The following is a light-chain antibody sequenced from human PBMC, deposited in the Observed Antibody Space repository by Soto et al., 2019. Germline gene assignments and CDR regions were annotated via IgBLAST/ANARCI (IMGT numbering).Light chain of an antibody. Sequence: EIVVTQSPCTLSLSPGERATLSCRASHSVSSSYLAWYQQKPGQAPRLLIYGASSRATGIPDRFSGSGSRTDFTLTISRLEPEDFAVYYCQQYGSSPWTFGQGTKVDIK. J-gene: IGKJ1*01. CDR3: QQYGSSPWT. V-gene: IGKV3-20*01. CDR1: HSVSSSY. CDR2: GAS.